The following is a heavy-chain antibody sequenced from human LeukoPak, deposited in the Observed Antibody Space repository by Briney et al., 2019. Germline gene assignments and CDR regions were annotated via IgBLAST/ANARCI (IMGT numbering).Heavy chain of an antibody. J-gene: IGHJ4*02. V-gene: IGHV4-34*01. CDR2: INHSGST. Sequence: SETLSLTCAVYGGSFSGYYWSWIRQPPGKGLEWIGEINHSGSTNYNPSLKSRVTISVDTPKNQFSLKLSSVTAADTAVYYCARVGYDFWSGYLGFDYWGQGTLVTVSS. CDR3: ARVGYDFWSGYLGFDY. CDR1: GGSFSGYY. D-gene: IGHD3-3*01.